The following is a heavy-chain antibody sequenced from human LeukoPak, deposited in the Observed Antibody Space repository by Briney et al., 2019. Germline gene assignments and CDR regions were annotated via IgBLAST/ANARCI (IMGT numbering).Heavy chain of an antibody. CDR3: ARVPLLYGSGSYYFDY. Sequence: SETLSLTCAVSGVSISGGGSSWSWIRQPPGKGLEWIGYIYNIGSTYYNPSLKSRVTISVDTSKNQFSLKLSSVTAADTAVYYCARVPLLYGSGSYYFDYWGQGTLVTVSS. D-gene: IGHD3-10*01. V-gene: IGHV4-30-4*07. CDR2: IYNIGST. J-gene: IGHJ4*02. CDR1: GVSISGGGSS.